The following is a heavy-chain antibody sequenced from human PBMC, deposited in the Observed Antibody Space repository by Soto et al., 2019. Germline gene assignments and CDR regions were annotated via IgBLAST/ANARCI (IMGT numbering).Heavy chain of an antibody. V-gene: IGHV1-69*13. CDR3: ARGHVDAAMVVYFDS. D-gene: IGHD5-18*01. CDR1: GGAFSSYA. CDR2: IIPIFETA. Sequence: GASVKVSCKTSGGAFSSYAIIWVRQAPGQGLEWMGGIIPIFETANYAQDFQDRVTITADESTSTAYMELSSLRYEDTAMYYCARGHVDAAMVVYFDSWGQGTLVTVSS. J-gene: IGHJ4*02.